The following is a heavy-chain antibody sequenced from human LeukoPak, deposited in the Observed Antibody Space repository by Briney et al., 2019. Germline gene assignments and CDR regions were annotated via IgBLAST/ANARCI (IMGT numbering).Heavy chain of an antibody. D-gene: IGHD6-19*01. CDR3: ARDTYISGQPASYGMDV. J-gene: IGHJ6*02. CDR1: GDSVSSNSAA. Sequence: SQTLSLTRAISGDSVSSNSAAWNWIRQSPSRGLEWLGRTYSRSKWYIHYAVSVKSRITINPDTSKNQYSLQLNSVTPEDTAVYYCARDTYISGQPASYGMDVWGQGTTVIVSS. CDR2: TYSRSKWYI. V-gene: IGHV6-1*01.